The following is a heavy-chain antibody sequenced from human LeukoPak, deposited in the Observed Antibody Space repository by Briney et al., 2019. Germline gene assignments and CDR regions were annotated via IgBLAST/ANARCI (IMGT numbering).Heavy chain of an antibody. CDR3: TAGSGQKLVRSAFDY. CDR2: IKSKTDGGTT. CDR1: GFTFSSYA. J-gene: IGHJ4*02. V-gene: IGHV3-15*01. D-gene: IGHD6-13*01. Sequence: KTGGSLRFSCAASGFTFSSYAMSWVRQAPGKGLEWVGRIKSKTDGGTTDYAAPVKGRFTISRDDSKNTLYLQINSLKTEDTAVYYCTAGSGQKLVRSAFDYWGQGTRVTVSS.